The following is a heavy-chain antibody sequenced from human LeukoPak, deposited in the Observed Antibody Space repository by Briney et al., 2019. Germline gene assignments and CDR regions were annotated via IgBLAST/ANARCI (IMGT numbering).Heavy chain of an antibody. CDR3: ARANYYDSSGYSLYYFDY. CDR1: GYTFTSYY. D-gene: IGHD3-22*01. Sequence: ASVKVSCKASGYTFTSYYMHWVRQAPGQGLEWMGIINPSGGSTSYAQKFQGRVTMTRDTSTSTVYMELSSPRSEDTAVYYCARANYYDSSGYSLYYFDYWGQGTLVTVSS. V-gene: IGHV1-46*01. CDR2: INPSGGST. J-gene: IGHJ4*02.